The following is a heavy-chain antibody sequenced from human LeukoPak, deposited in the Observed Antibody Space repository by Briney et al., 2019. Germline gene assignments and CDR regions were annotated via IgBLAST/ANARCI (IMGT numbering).Heavy chain of an antibody. Sequence: GRSLTLSCAASGFTFSAYVMHWVRQAPGKGLEWVAVMSYDGSNQNYADSVKGRFTISRDNSKNTLWLQMNSLRAEDTAVYYCARDPRSSGYFFDYWGQGTLVTVSS. CDR3: ARDPRSSGYFFDY. J-gene: IGHJ4*02. V-gene: IGHV3-30*03. CDR1: GFTFSAYV. CDR2: MSYDGSNQ. D-gene: IGHD3-22*01.